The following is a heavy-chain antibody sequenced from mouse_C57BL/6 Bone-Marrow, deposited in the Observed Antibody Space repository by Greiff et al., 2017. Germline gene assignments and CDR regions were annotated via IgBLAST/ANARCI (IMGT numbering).Heavy chain of an antibody. D-gene: IGHD1-1*01. Sequence: EVMLVESGGGLVKPGGSLKLSCAASGFTFSDYGMHWVRQAPEKGLEWVAYISSSSSTIYYADTVKGRVTSSRDNAKNTLFLQMTSLSSEDTAMYYCARTSVVGDAMDYWGQGTSVTVSS. J-gene: IGHJ4*01. CDR1: GFTFSDYG. CDR2: ISSSSSTI. V-gene: IGHV5-17*01. CDR3: ARTSVVGDAMDY.